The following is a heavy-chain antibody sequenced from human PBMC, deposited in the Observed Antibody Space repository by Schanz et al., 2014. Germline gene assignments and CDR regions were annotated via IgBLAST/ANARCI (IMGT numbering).Heavy chain of an antibody. Sequence: QVQLIQSGAEVKKPGASVKVSCTASGYTFTSYDINWVRQAPGQGLEWLGWMNPNSGNPGFAQKFRGRVTMTRNTSMSTAYIELHILTSEDTSVYYCARGRTFDSWGQGTLVTVSS. V-gene: IGHV1-8*01. CDR1: GYTFTSYD. J-gene: IGHJ4*02. CDR3: ARGRTFDS. CDR2: MNPNSGNP.